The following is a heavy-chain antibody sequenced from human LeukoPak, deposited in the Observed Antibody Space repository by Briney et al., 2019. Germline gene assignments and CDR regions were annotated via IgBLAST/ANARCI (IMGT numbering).Heavy chain of an antibody. J-gene: IGHJ4*02. Sequence: GRSLRLSCAASGFTFSSYAMHWVRQAPGKGLEWVAVISHDGSNKYYADSAKGRFTISRDNSKNTLDLQMDSLRAEDTAVYYCARLDTAMALDYWGQGTLVTVSS. CDR2: ISHDGSNK. D-gene: IGHD5-18*01. CDR3: ARLDTAMALDY. CDR1: GFTFSSYA. V-gene: IGHV3-30-3*01.